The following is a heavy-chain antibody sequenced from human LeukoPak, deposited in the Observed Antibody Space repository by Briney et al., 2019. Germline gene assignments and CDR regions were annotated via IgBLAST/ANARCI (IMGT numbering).Heavy chain of an antibody. J-gene: IGHJ4*01. CDR3: TRSQDGVGVDY. Sequence: SQTLSLTCAISGDSVSSNSAPWNWIRQSPSRGLEWLGRTYYRSKCYNYYAVSVKSRITINPDTSKNQFSLQLNSVTPEDSALYYCTRSQDGVGVDYWGHGTLVTVAS. D-gene: IGHD3-16*01. V-gene: IGHV6-1*01. CDR1: GDSVSSNSAP. CDR2: TYYRSKCYN.